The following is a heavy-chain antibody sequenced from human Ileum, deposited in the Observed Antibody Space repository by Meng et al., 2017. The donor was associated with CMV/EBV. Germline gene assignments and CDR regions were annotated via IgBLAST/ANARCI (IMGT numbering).Heavy chain of an antibody. CDR2: ISNSGINT. D-gene: IGHD3-16*01. J-gene: IGHJ4*02. CDR1: GFTFHFYA. CDR3: AKGGAKSREDY. V-gene: IGHV3-23*01. Sequence: GESLKISCAASGFTFHFYAMTWVRQAPGKGLEWVSSISNSGINTYYADSVKGRFTISRDNSKNTLYLQMNSLRAEDTAVYYCAKGGAKSREDYWGQGTRVTVSS.